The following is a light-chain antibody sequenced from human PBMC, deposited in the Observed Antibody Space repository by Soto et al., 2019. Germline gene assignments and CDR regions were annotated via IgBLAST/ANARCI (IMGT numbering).Light chain of an antibody. CDR2: KAS. Sequence: IQMAEWPSTLASWVVYRVRFTCRASQSINIWLAWYQQKPGKAPKLLIYKASTLEVGVPSRFGGSGSGTEFTLTISTLQPSDFATYYCQQYNSYPWTFGQGTKVDIK. CDR1: QSINIW. V-gene: IGKV1-5*03. CDR3: QQYNSYPWT. J-gene: IGKJ1*01.